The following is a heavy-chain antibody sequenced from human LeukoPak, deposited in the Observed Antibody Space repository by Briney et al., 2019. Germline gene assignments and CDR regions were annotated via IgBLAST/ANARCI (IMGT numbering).Heavy chain of an antibody. D-gene: IGHD3-10*01. CDR3: AKAPYYYGSGSVF. J-gene: IGHJ3*01. CDR1: GFTFSSYA. Sequence: GGSLRLSCAASGFTFSSYAMSWVRQAPGKGLEWVSAISGSGGSTYYADSVKGRFTISRDNSKNTLYLQVNSLRAEDTAVYYCAKAPYYYGSGSVFWGQGTMVTVSS. V-gene: IGHV3-23*01. CDR2: ISGSGGST.